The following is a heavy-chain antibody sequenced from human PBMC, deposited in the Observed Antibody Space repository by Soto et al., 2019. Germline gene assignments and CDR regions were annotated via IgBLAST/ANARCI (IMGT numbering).Heavy chain of an antibody. CDR2: ISGSGGST. V-gene: IGHV3-23*01. J-gene: IGHJ6*02. D-gene: IGHD3-3*01. CDR3: AKAGWSRYYYYGMDV. Sequence: PGGSLRLSCAASGFTFSSYAMSWVRQAPGKGLEWVSAISGSGGSTYCADSVKGRFTISRDNSKDTLYLQMNSLRAEDTAVYYCAKAGWSRYYYYGMDVWGQGTTVTVSS. CDR1: GFTFSSYA.